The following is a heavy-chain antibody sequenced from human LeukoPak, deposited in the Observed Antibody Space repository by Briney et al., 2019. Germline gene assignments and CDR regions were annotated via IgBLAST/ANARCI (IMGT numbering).Heavy chain of an antibody. J-gene: IGHJ5*02. D-gene: IGHD3-10*01. Sequence: GGSLRLSCAASGFTFSSYWMSWVRQAPGKGLEWVANIKQDGSEKYYVDSVKGRFTISRDNAKNSLYLQMNSLRAEGTAVYYCARSRITMVRGVIFVNWFDPWGQGTLVTVSS. CDR3: ARSRITMVRGVIFVNWFDP. CDR2: IKQDGSEK. CDR1: GFTFSSYW. V-gene: IGHV3-7*01.